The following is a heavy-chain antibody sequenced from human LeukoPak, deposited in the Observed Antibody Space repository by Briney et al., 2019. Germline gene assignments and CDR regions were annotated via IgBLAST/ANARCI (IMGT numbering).Heavy chain of an antibody. CDR3: ARVAPTGAFDI. CDR2: IKQDGSEK. J-gene: IGHJ3*02. Sequence: GGSLRLSCAASGFTFSSYWTSWVRQAPGKGLEWVANIKQDGSEKYYVDSVKGRFTISRDNAKNSLYLQMNSLRAEDTAVYYCARVAPTGAFDIWGQGTMVTVSS. V-gene: IGHV3-7*01. CDR1: GFTFSSYW.